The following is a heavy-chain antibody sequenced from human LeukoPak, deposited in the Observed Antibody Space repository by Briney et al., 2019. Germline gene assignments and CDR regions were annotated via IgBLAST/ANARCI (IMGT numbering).Heavy chain of an antibody. CDR1: GFTFSSYA. V-gene: IGHV3-30-3*01. CDR3: ARDQPSYGSGSYYARGYGMDV. D-gene: IGHD3-10*01. J-gene: IGHJ6*02. Sequence: GGSPRLSCAASGFTFSSYAMHWVREAPGKGLEWVAVISYDGSNKYYADSVKGRFTISIDNSKNTLYLQMNSLRAEDTAVYYCARDQPSYGSGSYYARGYGMDVWGQGTTVTVSS. CDR2: ISYDGSNK.